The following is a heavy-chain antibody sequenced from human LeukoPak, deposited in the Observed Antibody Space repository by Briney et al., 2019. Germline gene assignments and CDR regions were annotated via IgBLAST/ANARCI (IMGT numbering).Heavy chain of an antibody. CDR3: ARHGEYYYYYYGMDV. D-gene: IGHD7-27*01. V-gene: IGHV5-51*01. Sequence: GESLKISCEGSGYSFTSYWIGWVLQMPGKGLEWMGIIYPGDSDTRYSPSFHGQVTISADKSISTAYLQWSSLQASDTAMYYCARHGEYYYYYYGMDVWGHGTTVTVSS. CDR2: IYPGDSDT. CDR1: GYSFTSYW. J-gene: IGHJ6*02.